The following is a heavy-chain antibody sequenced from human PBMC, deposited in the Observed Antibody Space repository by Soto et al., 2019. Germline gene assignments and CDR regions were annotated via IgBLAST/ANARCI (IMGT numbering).Heavy chain of an antibody. CDR3: ARLREAAAGAYYFDY. Sequence: QVQLVQSGAEVKKPGSSVKVSCKASGGTFSSYAISWVRQAPGQGLEWMGGIIPIFGTANYAQKFQGRGTITADESTSTAYMELSSLRSEDTAVYYCARLREAAAGAYYFDYWGQGTLVTVSS. CDR2: IIPIFGTA. D-gene: IGHD6-13*01. CDR1: GGTFSSYA. V-gene: IGHV1-69*01. J-gene: IGHJ4*02.